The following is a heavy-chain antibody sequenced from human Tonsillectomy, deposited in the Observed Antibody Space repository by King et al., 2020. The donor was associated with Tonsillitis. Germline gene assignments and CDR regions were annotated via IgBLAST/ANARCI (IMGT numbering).Heavy chain of an antibody. J-gene: IGHJ4*02. CDR1: GFTFTGAW. Sequence: VQLVESGGGLAKPGGSLRLSCATSGFTFTGAWMTWVRQAPGMGLEWVGLIKSKTSGGTTAYTAPVRVRFTVSRDDSINTLYLQMNSLKTEDTAVYYCTAGIYYDTQGIDYWGQGTLVTVSS. D-gene: IGHD3-22*01. V-gene: IGHV3-15*01. CDR3: TAGIYYDTQGIDY. CDR2: IKSKTSGGTT.